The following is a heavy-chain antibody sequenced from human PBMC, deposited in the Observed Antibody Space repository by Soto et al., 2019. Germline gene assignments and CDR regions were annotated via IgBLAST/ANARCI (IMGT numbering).Heavy chain of an antibody. D-gene: IGHD1-1*01. CDR1: GGTFSSYA. CDR3: ARGGYSHYYYGMDV. J-gene: IGHJ6*02. CDR2: IIPIFGTA. Sequence: SVKVSCKASGGTFSSYAISWVRQAPGQGLKWMGGIIPIFGTANYAQKFQGRVTVTADESTSTAYMELSSLRSEDTAVYYCARGGYSHYYYGMDVWGQGTTVTVSS. V-gene: IGHV1-69*13.